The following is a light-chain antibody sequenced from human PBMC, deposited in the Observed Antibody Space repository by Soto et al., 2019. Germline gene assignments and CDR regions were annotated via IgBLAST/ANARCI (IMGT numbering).Light chain of an antibody. V-gene: IGLV2-8*01. CDR2: DVS. J-gene: IGLJ2*01. Sequence: QSALTQPPSASGSPGQSVTISCTGTSSDVGGYNYVSWYQQHPGKAPKLMIYDVSERPSGVPDRFSGSKSGNTASLTVSGLQAEDEAEYYCNSYASPHNFVFGRRTKPTVL. CDR3: NSYASPHNFV. CDR1: SSDVGGYNY.